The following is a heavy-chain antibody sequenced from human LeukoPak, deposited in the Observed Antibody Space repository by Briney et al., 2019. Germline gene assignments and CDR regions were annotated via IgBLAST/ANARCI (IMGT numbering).Heavy chain of an antibody. D-gene: IGHD1-26*01. Sequence: GGSLRLSCAASGFNIAVNYMSWVRQAPGEGLEWVSVIYAGGSTYYADSGKGRFTISRDNSKNTLYLQMNSLRGEDQAVYYCARDGPRSDIYYALYFWGQGTQVTVS. CDR2: IYAGGST. V-gene: IGHV3-53*01. CDR1: GFNIAVNY. J-gene: IGHJ4*02. CDR3: ARDGPRSDIYYALYF.